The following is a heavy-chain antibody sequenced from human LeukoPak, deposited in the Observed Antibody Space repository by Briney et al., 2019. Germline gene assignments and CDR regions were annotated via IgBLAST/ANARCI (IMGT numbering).Heavy chain of an antibody. CDR2: MNPNSGNT. J-gene: IGHJ4*02. CDR1: GYTFTSYD. CDR3: ASYSGYAQ. V-gene: IGHV1-8*03. Sequence: ASVKASCKASGYTFTSYDVNWVRQATGQGLEWMGWMNPNSGNTGYAQKFQSRVTISRNTSITTAYMELSGLTSEDTAVYYCASYSGYAQWGQGTLVTVSS. D-gene: IGHD5-12*01.